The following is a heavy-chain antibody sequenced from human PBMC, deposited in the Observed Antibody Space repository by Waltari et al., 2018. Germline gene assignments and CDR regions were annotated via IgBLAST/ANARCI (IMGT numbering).Heavy chain of an antibody. V-gene: IGHV3-66*01. D-gene: IGHD6-19*01. CDR1: GFTVSSNY. J-gene: IGHJ5*02. CDR2: IYSGGST. Sequence: EVQLVESGGGLVQPGGSLRLSCAASGFTVSSNYMSWVRLAPGKGLEWVAGIYSGGSTYYADSVKGRFTISRDNSKNTLYLQMNSLRAEDTAVYYCAREVAVAGTHGNWFDPWGQGTLVTVSS. CDR3: AREVAVAGTHGNWFDP.